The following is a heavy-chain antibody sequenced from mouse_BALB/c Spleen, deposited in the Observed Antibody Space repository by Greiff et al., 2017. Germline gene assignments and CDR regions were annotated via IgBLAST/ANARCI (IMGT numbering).Heavy chain of an antibody. CDR1: GFNIKDTY. D-gene: IGHD1-1*01. Sequence: VQLKESGAELVKPGASVKLSCTASGFNIKDTYMHWVKQRPEQGLEWIGRIDPANGNTKYDPKFQGKATITADTSSNTAYLQLSSLTSEDTAVYYCARDGGITTVVATRDAMDDWGQGTSVTVSS. J-gene: IGHJ4*01. CDR3: ARDGGITTVVATRDAMDD. CDR2: IDPANGNT. V-gene: IGHV14-3*02.